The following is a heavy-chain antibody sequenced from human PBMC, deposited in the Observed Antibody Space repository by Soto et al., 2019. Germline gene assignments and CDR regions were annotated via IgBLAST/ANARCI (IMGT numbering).Heavy chain of an antibody. J-gene: IGHJ4*02. V-gene: IGHV3-30-3*01. Sequence: PGGSLRLSCAASGFTFSSYAMHWVRQAPGKGLEWVAVISYDGSNKYYADSVKGRFTISRDNSKNTLYLQMNSLRAEDTAVYYCARDFYDLTIFSAPFDYWGQGTLVTVSS. CDR2: ISYDGSNK. D-gene: IGHD3-9*01. CDR3: ARDFYDLTIFSAPFDY. CDR1: GFTFSSYA.